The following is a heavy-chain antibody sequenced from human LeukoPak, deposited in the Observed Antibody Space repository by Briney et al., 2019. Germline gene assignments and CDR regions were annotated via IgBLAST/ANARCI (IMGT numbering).Heavy chain of an antibody. Sequence: SETLSLTCTVSGGSISSSSYYWGWIRQPPGKGLEWIGTIYYSGSTYYNPSLKSRVTISVDTSKNQFSLKLSSVTAADTAVYYCARQEVYCSSTSCYARGYSYETFFDYWGQGTLVTVSS. CDR1: GGSISSSSYY. CDR3: ARQEVYCSSTSCYARGYSYETFFDY. CDR2: IYYSGST. J-gene: IGHJ4*02. V-gene: IGHV4-39*01. D-gene: IGHD2-2*01.